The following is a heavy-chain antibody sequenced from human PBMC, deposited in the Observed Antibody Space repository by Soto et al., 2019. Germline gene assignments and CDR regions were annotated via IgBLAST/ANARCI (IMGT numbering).Heavy chain of an antibody. CDR2: IYYSGST. CDR3: ARSRYTSGWWTPPFDY. J-gene: IGHJ4*02. CDR1: GGSFSDYY. V-gene: IGHV4-59*01. Sequence: SATLSLTCAVYGGSFSDYYWSWIRQPPGKGLEWIGYIYYSGSTNYNPSLKSRVTISVDTSKNQFSLKLTSVTAADTSVYYCARSRYTSGWWTPPFDYWGQGTLVTVSS. D-gene: IGHD6-19*01.